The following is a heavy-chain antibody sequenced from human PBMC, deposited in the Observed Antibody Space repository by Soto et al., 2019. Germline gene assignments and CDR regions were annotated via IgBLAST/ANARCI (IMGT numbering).Heavy chain of an antibody. Sequence: GGSLRLSCAASGFTFSGSATHWVRQASGKGLEWVGRIRSKANSYATAYAASVKGRFTISRDDSKNTAYLQMNSLKTEDTAVYYCTRQRGYYSCGSCYYYYYYMDVWGKGTTVTVSS. CDR2: IRSKANSYAT. CDR1: GFTFSGSA. D-gene: IGHD2-15*01. J-gene: IGHJ6*03. CDR3: TRQRGYYSCGSCYYYYYYMDV. V-gene: IGHV3-73*01.